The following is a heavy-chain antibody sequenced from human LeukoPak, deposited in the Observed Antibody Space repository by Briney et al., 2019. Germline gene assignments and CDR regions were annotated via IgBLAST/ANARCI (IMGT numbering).Heavy chain of an antibody. CDR1: GYTFANYG. CDR3: ARGADWNGPSQEDAFDI. CDR2: ISINNGNT. J-gene: IGHJ3*02. D-gene: IGHD2-21*01. V-gene: IGHV1-18*01. Sequence: ASVKVSCKASGYTFANYGISWVRQAPGHGREWMGWISINNGNTKYAQKFQGRVTVTTDTSTSTAYMELSSLRSEDTAVYYCARGADWNGPSQEDAFDIWGQGTMVTVSS.